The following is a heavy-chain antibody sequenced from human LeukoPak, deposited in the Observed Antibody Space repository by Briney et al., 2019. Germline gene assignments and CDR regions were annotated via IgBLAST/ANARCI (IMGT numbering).Heavy chain of an antibody. CDR2: ISGNGGST. Sequence: GGSLRLSCAASGLTFRNYAMSWVRQVPGKGLEWVSAISGNGGSTYYADSVKGRFTISRDNARNSLYLQMNSLRAEDTAVYYCARHPYGVLDYWGQGTLVTVSS. CDR1: GLTFRNYA. J-gene: IGHJ4*02. D-gene: IGHD4-17*01. CDR3: ARHPYGVLDY. V-gene: IGHV3-23*01.